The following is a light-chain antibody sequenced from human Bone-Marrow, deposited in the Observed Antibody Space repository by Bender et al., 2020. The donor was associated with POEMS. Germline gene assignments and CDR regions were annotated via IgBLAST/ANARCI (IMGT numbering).Light chain of an antibody. CDR2: EDN. V-gene: IGLV3-10*01. CDR3: FSTDSDDNQV. Sequence: SYVLTQPPSVSVGPGKTARISCEGNNIGRKSVHWYQQKAGQAPVRVIYEDNKRPSGIPERFSGSSSGTMATLTISGTQVDDEADYYCFSTDSDDNQVFGGGTKLTVL. J-gene: IGLJ2*01. CDR1: NIGRKS.